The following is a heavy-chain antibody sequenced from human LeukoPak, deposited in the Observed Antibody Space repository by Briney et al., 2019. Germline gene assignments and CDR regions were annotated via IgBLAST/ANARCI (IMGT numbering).Heavy chain of an antibody. CDR1: GSTFSSFSSYW. J-gene: IGHJ5*02. CDR3: ARDRPHNWFDP. Sequence: GGSLRLSCAASGSTFSSFSSYWMHWVRQAPGKGLVWVSGIQADGSTADYADFVKGRFTISRDNAKNTLYLQMNSLRAEDTAVYYCARDRPHNWFDPWGQGTLVAVSS. CDR2: IQADGSTA. V-gene: IGHV3-74*01.